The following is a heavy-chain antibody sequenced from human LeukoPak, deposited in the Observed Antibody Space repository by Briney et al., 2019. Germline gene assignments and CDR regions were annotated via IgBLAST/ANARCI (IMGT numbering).Heavy chain of an antibody. J-gene: IGHJ1*01. CDR2: IYYSGIT. V-gene: IGHV4-59*08. D-gene: IGHD6-13*01. CDR3: ARHGGYSSPYLH. CDR1: GGSISNYN. Sequence: SETLSLTCTVSGGSISNYNWSWIRQRPGKRLECMGYIYYSGITNYNPSLKSRVAISVGTSKNQFSLKLSSVTAADTAVYYCARHGGYSSPYLHWGQGTLVTVSS.